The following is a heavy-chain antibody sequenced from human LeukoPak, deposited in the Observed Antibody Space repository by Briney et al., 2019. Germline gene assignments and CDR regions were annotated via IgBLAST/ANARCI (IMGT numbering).Heavy chain of an antibody. D-gene: IGHD3-3*01. CDR3: ARLDYDFWSGSFDY. Sequence: SETLSLTCAVYGGSFNGYHWSWIRQPPGKGLEWIGEINRTESTNYDPSLKSRVTMSVDTSKKQFSLRLTSVTAADTAVYYCARLDYDFWSGSFDYWGQGTLVTVSS. CDR1: GGSFNGYH. J-gene: IGHJ4*02. V-gene: IGHV4-34*01. CDR2: INRTEST.